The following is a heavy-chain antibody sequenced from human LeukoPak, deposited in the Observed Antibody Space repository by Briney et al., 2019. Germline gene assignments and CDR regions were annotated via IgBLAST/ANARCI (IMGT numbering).Heavy chain of an antibody. D-gene: IGHD2-15*01. CDR2: ISPNSGDT. CDR3: ARDHSGGSCYVY. V-gene: IGHV1-2*02. J-gene: IGHJ4*02. CDR1: GYTFTGYY. Sequence: ASVKVSCKASGYTFTGYYMHWVRQAPGQGLEWMGWISPNSGDTNYAQKFQGRVTMTRDTSISTAYMELRSLRSDDTAVYYCARDHSGGSCYVYWGQGTLVTVSS.